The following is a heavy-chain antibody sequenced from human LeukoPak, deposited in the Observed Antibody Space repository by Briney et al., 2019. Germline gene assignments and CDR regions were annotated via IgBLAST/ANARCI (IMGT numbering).Heavy chain of an antibody. Sequence: SETLSLTCTVSGGSISSYYWSWIRQPPGKGLEWIGYIYYSGSTNYNPSLKSRVTISVDTSKNQFSLKLSSVTAADTAVYYCARHLYIAAAGSEFDYWGQGTLVTVSS. CDR3: ARHLYIAAAGSEFDY. CDR2: IYYSGST. CDR1: GGSISSYY. D-gene: IGHD6-13*01. J-gene: IGHJ4*02. V-gene: IGHV4-59*08.